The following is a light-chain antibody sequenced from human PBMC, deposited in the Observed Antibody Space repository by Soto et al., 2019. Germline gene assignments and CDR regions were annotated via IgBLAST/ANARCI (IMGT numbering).Light chain of an antibody. V-gene: IGLV2-11*01. J-gene: IGLJ3*02. CDR1: SSDVGSYKF. CDR3: CSYAGSYTLV. Sequence: QSALTQPRSVSGSPGQSVTISCTGTSSDVGSYKFVSWYQQHPGKAPKLMIYDVTKRPSGVPDRFSGSKSGNTASLTISGLHAEDEADYYCCSYAGSYTLVFGGGTKVTVL. CDR2: DVT.